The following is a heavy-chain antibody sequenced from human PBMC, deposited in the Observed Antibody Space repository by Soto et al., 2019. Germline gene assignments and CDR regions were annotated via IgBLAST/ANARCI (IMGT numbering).Heavy chain of an antibody. CDR3: AKDLVLAS. V-gene: IGHV1-18*01. Sequence: ASVKVSCTASGYTFTNFGISWVRQAPGQGPEWMGWISAYNGNTNYAPNFQGRVTLNADKSTSTAYQEPSRLRAEDPAVYYCAKDLVLASWGQGTLVTVSS. J-gene: IGHJ5*02. CDR1: GYTFTNFG. D-gene: IGHD2-15*01. CDR2: ISAYNGNT.